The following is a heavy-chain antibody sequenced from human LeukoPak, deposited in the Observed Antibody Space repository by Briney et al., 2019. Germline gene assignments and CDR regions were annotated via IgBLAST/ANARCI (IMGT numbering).Heavy chain of an antibody. CDR1: GYTFTKYA. CDR2: INTNTGNP. V-gene: IGHV7-4-1*02. CDR3: ARDLVLGYCSSTSCSGSWFDP. D-gene: IGHD2-2*01. J-gene: IGHJ5*02. Sequence: ASVKVSCKASGYTFTKYAICWLRQAPGQGLEWMGWINTNTGNPTYAQGFTGRFVFSLDTSVSTAYLQISSLKAEDTAVYYCARDLVLGYCSSTSCSGSWFDPWGQGTLVTVSS.